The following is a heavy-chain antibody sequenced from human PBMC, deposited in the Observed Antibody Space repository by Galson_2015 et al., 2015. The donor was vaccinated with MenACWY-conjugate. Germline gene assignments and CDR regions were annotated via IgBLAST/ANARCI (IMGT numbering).Heavy chain of an antibody. J-gene: IGHJ5*01. D-gene: IGHD1-26*01. CDR1: GYTFTSYA. CDR3: ARAGGWELIGWFDP. V-gene: IGHV1-3*01. Sequence: SVKVSCKASGYTFTSYAMHWVRQAPGQRLEWMGWINAGSGNTKYSQKFQGRVTITRDKSASTAYMELSSLRSEDTAVYYCARAGGWELIGWFDPWGQGTMVTVSS. CDR2: INAGSGNT.